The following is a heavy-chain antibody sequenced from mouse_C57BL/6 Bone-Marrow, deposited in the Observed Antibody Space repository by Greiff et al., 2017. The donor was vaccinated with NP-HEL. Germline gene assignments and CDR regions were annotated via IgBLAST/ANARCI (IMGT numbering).Heavy chain of an antibody. CDR1: GYAFTNYL. V-gene: IGHV1-54*01. CDR3: ARNYYGSEDYYAMDY. CDR2: INPGSGGT. J-gene: IGHJ4*01. Sequence: QVHVKQSGAELVRPGTSVKVSCKASGYAFTNYLIEWVKQRPGQGLEWIGVINPGSGGTNYNEKFKGKATLTADKSSSTAYMQLSSLTSEDSAVYFCARNYYGSEDYYAMDYWGQGTSVTVSS. D-gene: IGHD1-1*01.